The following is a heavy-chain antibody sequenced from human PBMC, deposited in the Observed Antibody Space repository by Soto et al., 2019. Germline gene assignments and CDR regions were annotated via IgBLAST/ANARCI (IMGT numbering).Heavy chain of an antibody. CDR3: AMIVLVPAANPKNWFDP. D-gene: IGHD2-2*01. CDR1: GFTFSSYA. Sequence: GGSLRLSCAASGFTFSSYAMHWVRQAPGKGLEWVAVISYDGSNKYYADSVKGRFTISRDNSKNTLYLQMNSLRAEDTAVYYCAMIVLVPAANPKNWFDPWGQGTLVTVSS. J-gene: IGHJ5*02. V-gene: IGHV3-30-3*01. CDR2: ISYDGSNK.